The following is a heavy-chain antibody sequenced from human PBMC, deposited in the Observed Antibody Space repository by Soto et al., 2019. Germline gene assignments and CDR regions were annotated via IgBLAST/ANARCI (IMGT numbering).Heavy chain of an antibody. V-gene: IGHV4-59*08. CDR2: IYYSGST. Sequence: SETLSLTCTVSGGSISSYYWSWIRQPPGKGLEWIGYIYYSGSTNYNPSLKSRVTISVDTSKNQFSLKLSSVTAADTAVYYCASLRGPSGSYSSSSYPYYYYMDVWGKGTTVTVSS. CDR1: GGSISSYY. CDR3: ASLRGPSGSYSSSSYPYYYYMDV. J-gene: IGHJ6*03. D-gene: IGHD6-6*01.